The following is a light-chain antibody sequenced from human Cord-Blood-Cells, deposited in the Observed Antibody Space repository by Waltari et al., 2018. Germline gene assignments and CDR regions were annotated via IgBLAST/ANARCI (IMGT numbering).Light chain of an antibody. J-gene: IGKJ2*01. CDR2: WAS. Sequence: DIVMTQSQDSLAVSLGERATINCKSSQSVLYSSNNKNYLAWYQQKPGQPPKLLMYWASTRESGVPDRFSGSGSGTDFTLTISSLQAEDVAVYYCQQYYSTPHTFGQGTKLEIK. V-gene: IGKV4-1*01. CDR1: QSVLYSSNNKNY. CDR3: QQYYSTPHT.